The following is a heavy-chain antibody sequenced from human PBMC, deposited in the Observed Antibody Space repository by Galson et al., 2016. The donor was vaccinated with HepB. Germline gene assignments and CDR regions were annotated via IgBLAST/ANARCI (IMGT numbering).Heavy chain of an antibody. Sequence: SLRLSCAASGFTFSSYAMHWVRQAPGKGLEWVAVISYDGSTKYYADSVKGRFTISRDNSKNTLSVQMNSLRAEDTAVYYCAVAYSSYWPPGYWGQGTLVTVSS. CDR2: ISYDGSTK. D-gene: IGHD6-6*01. CDR1: GFTFSSYA. J-gene: IGHJ4*02. CDR3: AVAYSSYWPPGY. V-gene: IGHV3-30-3*01.